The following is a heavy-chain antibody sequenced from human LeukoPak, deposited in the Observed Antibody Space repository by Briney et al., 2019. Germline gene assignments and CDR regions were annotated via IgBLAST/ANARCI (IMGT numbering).Heavy chain of an antibody. CDR3: VRDHREVTTVFDI. V-gene: IGHV3-66*01. J-gene: IGHJ3*02. Sequence: GGSLRLSSAASGFTVHNNYMNWVRQAPGKGLEWVSVIFSGGSTYYADSVKGRFTISRDNSKNTLYLQMNSLRAEDTAMYYCVRDHREVTTVFDIWGQGTMVTVSS. CDR1: GFTVHNNY. D-gene: IGHD4-11*01. CDR2: IFSGGST.